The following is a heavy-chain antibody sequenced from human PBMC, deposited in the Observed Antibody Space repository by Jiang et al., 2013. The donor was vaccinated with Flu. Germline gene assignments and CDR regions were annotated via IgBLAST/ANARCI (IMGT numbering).Heavy chain of an antibody. CDR2: IYYSGST. J-gene: IGHJ5*02. CDR3: ARAYYDFWSGYYSSNWFDP. Sequence: GLVKPSETLSLTCTVSGGSISSSSYYWGWIRQPPGKGLEWIGSIYYSGSTYYNPSLKSRVTISVDTSKNQFSLKLSSVTAADTAVYYCARAYYDFWSGYYSSNWFDPWGQGTLVTVSS. CDR1: GGSISSSSYY. V-gene: IGHV4-39*01. D-gene: IGHD3-3*01.